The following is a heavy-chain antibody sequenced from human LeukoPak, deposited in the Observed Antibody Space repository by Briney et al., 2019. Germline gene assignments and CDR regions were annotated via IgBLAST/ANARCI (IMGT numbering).Heavy chain of an antibody. D-gene: IGHD6-6*01. J-gene: IGHJ4*02. CDR2: MTGDGGTR. Sequence: GGSLRLSCAASGFTFYDYAMHWVRQVPGKGLEWVSLMTGDGGTRHYADSVKGRFTISRDNAKNSLYLQMNSLRAEDTAVYYCARVVSSPFDYWGQGTLVTVSS. CDR1: GFTFYDYA. V-gene: IGHV3-43*02. CDR3: ARVVSSPFDY.